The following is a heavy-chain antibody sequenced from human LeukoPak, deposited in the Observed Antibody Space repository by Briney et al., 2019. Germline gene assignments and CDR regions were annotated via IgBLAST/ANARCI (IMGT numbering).Heavy chain of an antibody. D-gene: IGHD5-12*01. V-gene: IGHV3-33*08. Sequence: QTGGSLRLSCAASGFTFSSYAMHWVRQAPGKGLEWVAVIWYDGSNKYCADSVKGRFTISRDNSKNTLYLQMNSLRAEDTAVYYCARDRLDYGMDVWGQGTTVTVSS. CDR3: ARDRLDYGMDV. CDR1: GFTFSSYA. CDR2: IWYDGSNK. J-gene: IGHJ6*02.